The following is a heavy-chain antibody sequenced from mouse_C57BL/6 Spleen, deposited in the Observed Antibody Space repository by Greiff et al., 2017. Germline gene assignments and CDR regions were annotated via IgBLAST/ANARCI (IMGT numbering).Heavy chain of an antibody. J-gene: IGHJ3*01. Sequence: QVQLQQPGAELVKPGASVKLSCQASGYTFTSYWMQWVKQRPGQGLEWIGEIDPSDSYTNYNQKFKGKATLTVDTSSSTAYMQLSSLTSEDSAVYYCARRDYSNYEGFAYWGQGTLVTVSA. CDR3: ARRDYSNYEGFAY. V-gene: IGHV1-50*01. D-gene: IGHD2-5*01. CDR2: IDPSDSYT. CDR1: GYTFTSYW.